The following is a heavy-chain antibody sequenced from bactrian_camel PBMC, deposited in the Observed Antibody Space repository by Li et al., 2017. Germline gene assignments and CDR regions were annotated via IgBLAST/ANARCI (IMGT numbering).Heavy chain of an antibody. J-gene: IGHJ4*01. V-gene: IGHV3S53*01. CDR1: GFSYSPN. D-gene: IGHD4*01. Sequence: HVQLVESGGASVQTGGSLTLSCVTSGFSYSPNMAWFRQAPGKEREAIASIDSETLTNYADSVKGRFTVSKDNAKNAMYLQMSSLKPEDTGMYYCAADLSRYVDYNCRASLGQGTQVTVS. CDR2: IDSETLT.